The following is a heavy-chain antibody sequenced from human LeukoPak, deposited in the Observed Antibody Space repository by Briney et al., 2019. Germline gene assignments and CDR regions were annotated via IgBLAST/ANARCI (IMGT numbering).Heavy chain of an antibody. J-gene: IGHJ4*02. Sequence: GGSLRLSCSASGFNFDIYSMIWVRQAPGRGLEWVSSISSTSAYIFYADSVKGRFTVNRDNAKNSVYLQMSSLRDEDTALYYCAKDRRLAAFDYGGQGTLVTVSS. D-gene: IGHD6-25*01. CDR1: GFNFDIYS. V-gene: IGHV3-21*01. CDR3: AKDRRLAAFDY. CDR2: ISSTSAYI.